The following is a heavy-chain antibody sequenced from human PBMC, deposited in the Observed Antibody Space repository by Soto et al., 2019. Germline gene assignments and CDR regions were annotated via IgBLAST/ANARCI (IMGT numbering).Heavy chain of an antibody. D-gene: IGHD3-10*01. V-gene: IGHV4-30-2*01. CDR3: ARGGLLWFGQIYYFDY. Sequence: PSETLSLTCAVSGGSISSGGYSWSWIRQPPGKGLEWIGYIYHSGSTYYNPSLKSRVTISVDRSKNQFSLKLSSVTAADTAVYYCARGGLLWFGQIYYFDYWGQGTLVTVSS. J-gene: IGHJ4*02. CDR1: GGSISSGGYS. CDR2: IYHSGST.